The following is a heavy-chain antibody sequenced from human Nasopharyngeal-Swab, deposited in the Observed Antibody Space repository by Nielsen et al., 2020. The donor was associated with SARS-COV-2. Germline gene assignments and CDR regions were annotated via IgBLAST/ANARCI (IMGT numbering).Heavy chain of an antibody. CDR1: GFTFDDYA. Sequence: SLKISCVASGFTFDDYAMHWVRQVPGKGLEWVSGLSWNSGSICYADSVKGRFTISRDNAKKSLYLQMNSLRPEDTALYYCARDMSSSWYYYFGMDVWGQGNTVTVSS. V-gene: IGHV3-9*01. J-gene: IGHJ6*02. CDR3: ARDMSSSWYYYFGMDV. CDR2: LSWNSGSI. D-gene: IGHD6-13*01.